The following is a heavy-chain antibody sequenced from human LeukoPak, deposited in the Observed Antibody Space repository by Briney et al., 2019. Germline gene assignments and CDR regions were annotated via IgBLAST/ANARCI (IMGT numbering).Heavy chain of an antibody. J-gene: IGHJ4*02. Sequence: PGGSLRLSCAASGFTVSDNYMSWVRQAPGKGLEWVSIIYSGGSTYYADSVKGRFTISRDSSRNTVYLQMNSLRAEDTAVYYCARDSRPFAYWGKGTLVTVSS. D-gene: IGHD2-21*01. CDR3: ARDSRPFAY. V-gene: IGHV3-66*01. CDR2: IYSGGST. CDR1: GFTVSDNY.